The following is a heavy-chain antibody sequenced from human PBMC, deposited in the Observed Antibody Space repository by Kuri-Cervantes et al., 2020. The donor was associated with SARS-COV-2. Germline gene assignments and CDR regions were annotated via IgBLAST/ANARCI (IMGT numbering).Heavy chain of an antibody. CDR3: ARGGYHGSVSYSPYGMDV. V-gene: IGHV3-33*01. CDR1: GFTFSNYG. CDR2: LWDDGRNK. Sequence: LSLTCAASGFTFSNYGMQRVRQAQGKGLEWVAVLWDDGRNKYYADTVKGRFTISSDNSKNTLYLQMNSLRSEDTAVYYCARGGYHGSVSYSPYGMDVWGQGTTVTVSS. D-gene: IGHD3-10*01. J-gene: IGHJ6*02.